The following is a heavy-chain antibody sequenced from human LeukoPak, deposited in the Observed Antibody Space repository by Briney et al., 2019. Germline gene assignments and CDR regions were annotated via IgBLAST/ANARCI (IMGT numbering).Heavy chain of an antibody. V-gene: IGHV4-39*07. CDR3: ANSGWYGPRPF. Sequence: SETLSLTCTVSGDSISSSNYYWGWIRQPPGKGLEWIGHIYYSGSTYYNPSLKSRVTISVDTSKNQFSLKLSSVTAADTAVYHCANSGWYGPRPFWGQGTLVTVSS. J-gene: IGHJ4*02. CDR2: IYYSGST. D-gene: IGHD6-19*01. CDR1: GDSISSSNYY.